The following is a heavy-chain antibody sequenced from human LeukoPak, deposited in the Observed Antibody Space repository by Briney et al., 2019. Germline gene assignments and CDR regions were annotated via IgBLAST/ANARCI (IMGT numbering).Heavy chain of an antibody. D-gene: IGHD5-12*01. V-gene: IGHV3-20*04. CDR3: VRDGGSGYGHYYYMDV. Sequence: PGGSLRLSCEASGYTFDDYGMSSVRRVPGKGLEWVSGINWNGIVTTYADSVKGRVTISRDNAKNSLFLQMSGLNFEDTALYYCVRDGGSGYGHYYYMDVWGKGTTVSVSS. J-gene: IGHJ6*03. CDR2: INWNGIVT. CDR1: GYTFDDYG.